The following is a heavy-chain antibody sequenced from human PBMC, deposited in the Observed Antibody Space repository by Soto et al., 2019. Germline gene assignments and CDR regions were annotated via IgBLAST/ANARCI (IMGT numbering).Heavy chain of an antibody. CDR1: GFTFSSYA. CDR3: AKLSTVGVFDK. J-gene: IGHJ4*02. Sequence: EVQLLESGGGLVSPGGSLRLSCAASGFTFSSYAMSWVRQAPGKGLEWLAGIPCRGDYTYYAEYVKGRFSLSRDKSRNSLDLQMNNMKVEDTALYYCAKLSTVGVFDKWGQRTLLHVSS. CDR2: IPCRGDYT. V-gene: IGHV3-23*01. D-gene: IGHD1-26*01.